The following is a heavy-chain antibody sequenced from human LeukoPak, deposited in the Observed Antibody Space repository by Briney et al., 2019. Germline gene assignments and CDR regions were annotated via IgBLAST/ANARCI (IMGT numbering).Heavy chain of an antibody. CDR3: ARDPGMYSSEAYGI. Sequence: ASVKVSCKASGYTFTGYYMHWVRQAPGQGLEWMGWINPNSGGTNYAQKFQGRVTMTRDTSISTAYMELSRLRSDDTAVYYCARDPGMYSSEAYGIWGQGTMVTVSS. J-gene: IGHJ3*02. CDR1: GYTFTGYY. CDR2: INPNSGGT. D-gene: IGHD6-13*01. V-gene: IGHV1-2*02.